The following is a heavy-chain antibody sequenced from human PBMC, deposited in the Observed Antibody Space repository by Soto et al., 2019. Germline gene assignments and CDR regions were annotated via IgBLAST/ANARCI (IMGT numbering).Heavy chain of an antibody. Sequence: PGGSLRLSCAVSGFTFGNYWMHWVRQAPGKGLVWVSRVSPDGRTATYADSVKGRFTISRDNAKNSLYLQMNSLRDEDTAVYYCARVKKGWAYCGGDCYSGDAFDIWGQGTMVTVSS. D-gene: IGHD2-21*02. J-gene: IGHJ3*02. CDR3: ARVKKGWAYCGGDCYSGDAFDI. CDR2: VSPDGRTA. V-gene: IGHV3-74*01. CDR1: GFTFGNYW.